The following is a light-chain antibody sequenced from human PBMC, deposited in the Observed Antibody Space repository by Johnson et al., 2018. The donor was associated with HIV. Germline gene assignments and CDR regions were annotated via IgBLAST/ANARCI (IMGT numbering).Light chain of an antibody. J-gene: IGLJ1*01. CDR1: SSDVGSYDY. V-gene: IGLV2-5*01. Sequence: QAVLTQPPSVSGSPGQSVTISCTGTSSDVGSYDYVSWYQQHPGTVPKPMIYNVNTRPSGVPDRFSGSKSGNTASMTISGLQAEDEADYYCETWDFSVSAYVFGPGTEVTVL. CDR3: ETWDFSVSAYV. CDR2: NVN.